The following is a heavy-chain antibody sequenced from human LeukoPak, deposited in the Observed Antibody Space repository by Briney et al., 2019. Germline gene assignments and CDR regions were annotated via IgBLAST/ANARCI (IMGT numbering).Heavy chain of an antibody. D-gene: IGHD2-2*02. V-gene: IGHV3-23*01. J-gene: IGHJ4*02. CDR2: ISGSGGST. CDR1: GFTFSSYA. Sequence: GGSLRLSCAASGFTFSSYAMSWVRQAPGKGLEWVSAISGSGGSTYYADSVKGRFTISRDNSKNTPYLQMNSLRAEDTAVYYCAKDYRRIVVVPAAIVQGYWGQGTLVTVSS. CDR3: AKDYRRIVVVPAAIVQGY.